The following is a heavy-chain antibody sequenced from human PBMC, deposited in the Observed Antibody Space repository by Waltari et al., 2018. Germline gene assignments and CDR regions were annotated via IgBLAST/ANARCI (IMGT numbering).Heavy chain of an antibody. D-gene: IGHD2-21*01. Sequence: QLQMQESGPGLVRPSETLFLTCAVSGGSLTTITYFWGWSRQPPGKGLEWIASFSYNGNTYYNPSLKSRVTISGDTSKNQFSLVLTSVTAADTAVYYCARGLGAIYWGHGTLVTVSS. CDR2: FSYNGNT. J-gene: IGHJ4*01. CDR3: ARGLGAIY. CDR1: GGSLTTITYF. V-gene: IGHV4-39*07.